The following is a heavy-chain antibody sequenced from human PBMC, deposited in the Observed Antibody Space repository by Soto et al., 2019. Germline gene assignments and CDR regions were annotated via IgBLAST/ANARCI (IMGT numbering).Heavy chain of an antibody. CDR3: AKDGGRGGGSFDY. CDR2: LSGSGGST. V-gene: IGHV3-23*01. Sequence: EVQLLESGGGLVQPGGSLRLSCAASGFTFSTYAMSWVRQAPGKGLEWVSALSGSGGSTYYADSVKGRFTISRDNSKNTLYLQMNSLRAEDTAVFYCAKDGGRGGGSFDYWGQGTLVTVSS. J-gene: IGHJ4*02. D-gene: IGHD3-16*01. CDR1: GFTFSTYA.